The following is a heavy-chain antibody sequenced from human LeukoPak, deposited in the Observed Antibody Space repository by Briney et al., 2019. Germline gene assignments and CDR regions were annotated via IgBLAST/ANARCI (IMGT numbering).Heavy chain of an antibody. V-gene: IGHV1-69*05. CDR1: GGTFSSYA. CDR3: ASLSDFKLAFDI. J-gene: IGHJ3*02. CDR2: IIPIFGTA. Sequence: GASVKVSCKASGGTFSSYAISWVRQASGQGLEWMGRIIPIFGTANYAQKFQGRVTITTDESTSTAYMELSSLRSEDTAVYYCASLSDFKLAFDIWGQGTMVTVSS. D-gene: IGHD3-3*01.